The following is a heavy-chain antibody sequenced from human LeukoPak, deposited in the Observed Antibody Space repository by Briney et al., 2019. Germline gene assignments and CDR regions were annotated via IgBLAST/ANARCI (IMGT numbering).Heavy chain of an antibody. J-gene: IGHJ4*02. CDR3: ARDFSSGSYYGDYYFDY. CDR2: IHAGGST. D-gene: IGHD1-26*01. Sequence: SETLSLTCTVSGGSIRSGSYYWSWIRQPAGKGLEWIGRIHAGGSTNYNPSLKSRVTISADTSKNQFSLKLSSVTAADTAVYYCARDFSSGSYYGDYYFDYWGQGTLVTVSS. CDR1: GGSIRSGSYY. V-gene: IGHV4-61*02.